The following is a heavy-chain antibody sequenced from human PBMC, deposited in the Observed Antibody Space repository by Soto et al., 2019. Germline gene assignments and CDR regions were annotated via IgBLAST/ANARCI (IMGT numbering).Heavy chain of an antibody. D-gene: IGHD2-2*01. CDR3: ARDYLDCSSTSCYNWFDP. Sequence: SETLSLTCTVSGGSISSGGCYWSWIRQHPGKGLEWIGYIYYSGSTYYNPSLKSRVTISVDTSKNQFSLKLSSVTAADTAVYYCARDYLDCSSTSCYNWFDPWGQGTLVTVSS. CDR1: GGSISSGGCY. J-gene: IGHJ5*02. V-gene: IGHV4-31*03. CDR2: IYYSGST.